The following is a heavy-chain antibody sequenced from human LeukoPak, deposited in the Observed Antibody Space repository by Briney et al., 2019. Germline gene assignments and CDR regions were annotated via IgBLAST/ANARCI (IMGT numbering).Heavy chain of an antibody. J-gene: IGHJ4*02. Sequence: SETLSLTCAVYGGSFRGYYWSWIRQPPGKGLEWIGEINHSGSTNYNPSLKSRVTISVDTSKNQFSLKLSSVTAADTAVYYCARVDTAMVTSDFDYWGQGTLVTVSS. CDR1: GGSFRGYY. V-gene: IGHV4-34*01. D-gene: IGHD5-18*01. CDR2: INHSGST. CDR3: ARVDTAMVTSDFDY.